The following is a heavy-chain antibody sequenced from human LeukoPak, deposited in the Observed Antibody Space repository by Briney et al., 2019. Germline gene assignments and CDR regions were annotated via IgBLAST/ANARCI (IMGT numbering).Heavy chain of an antibody. D-gene: IGHD6-6*01. CDR1: GGSFSGYY. CDR2: INHSGST. CDR3: ATYPYSSSSEEDY. J-gene: IGHJ4*02. Sequence: PSETLSLTCTVYGGSFSGYYWSWIRQPPGKGLEWIGEINHSGSTNYNPSLKSRVTISVDTSKNQFSLKLSSVTAADTAVYYCATYPYSSSSEEDYWGQGTLVTVSS. V-gene: IGHV4-34*01.